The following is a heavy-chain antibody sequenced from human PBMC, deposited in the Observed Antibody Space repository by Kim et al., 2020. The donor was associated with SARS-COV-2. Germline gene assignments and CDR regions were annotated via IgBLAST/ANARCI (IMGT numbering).Heavy chain of an antibody. Sequence: GGSLRLSCAASGFTFSSYSMNWVRQAPGKGLEWVSSISSSSSYIYYADSVKGRFTISRDNAKNSLYLQMNSLRAEDTAVYYCARDRPHYGYSGSYLSGMDVWGQGTTVTVSS. V-gene: IGHV3-21*01. CDR3: ARDRPHYGYSGSYLSGMDV. CDR1: GFTFSSYS. CDR2: ISSSSSYI. J-gene: IGHJ6*02. D-gene: IGHD1-26*01.